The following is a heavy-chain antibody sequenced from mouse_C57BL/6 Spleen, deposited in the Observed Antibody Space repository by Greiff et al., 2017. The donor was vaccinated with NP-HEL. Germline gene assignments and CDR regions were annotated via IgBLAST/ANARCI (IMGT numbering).Heavy chain of an antibody. J-gene: IGHJ2*01. CDR2: IYPRSGNT. D-gene: IGHD2-5*01. Sequence: VQRVESGAELARPGASVKLSCKASGYTFTSYGISWVKQRTGQGLEWIGEIYPRSGNTYYNEKFKGKATLTADKSSSTAYMELRSLTSEDSAVYFCNYYSNYVDYWGQGTTLTVSS. CDR1: GYTFTSYG. CDR3: NYYSNYVDY. V-gene: IGHV1-81*01.